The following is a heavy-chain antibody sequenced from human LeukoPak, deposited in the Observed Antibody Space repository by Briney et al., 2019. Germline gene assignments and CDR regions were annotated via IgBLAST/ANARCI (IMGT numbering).Heavy chain of an antibody. CDR2: ISSSSSYI. CDR3: ARAEGYYESSGYYYSFDY. V-gene: IGHV3-21*01. J-gene: IGHJ4*02. CDR1: GFTFSSYS. Sequence: GGSLRLSCAASGFTFSSYSMNWVRQAPGKGLEWVSSISSSSSYIYYADSVKGRFTISRDNAKNSLYLQMNSLRAEDTAVYYCARAEGYYESSGYYYSFDYWGQGTLVTVSS. D-gene: IGHD3-22*01.